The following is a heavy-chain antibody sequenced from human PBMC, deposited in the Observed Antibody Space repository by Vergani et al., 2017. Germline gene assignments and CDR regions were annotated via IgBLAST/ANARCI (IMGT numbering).Heavy chain of an antibody. CDR2: IRYDGSNK. V-gene: IGHV3-30*02. J-gene: IGHJ4*02. D-gene: IGHD5/OR15-5a*01. Sequence: QVQLVESGGGVVQPGGSLRLSCPASGFTFSMFGMHWARQAPGKGLEWVAFIRYDGSNKYYADSVKGRFTISRDNSKTTVYVQMSSLRSEDTAVYYCAKERDAREDRLPDYWGQGTLVTVSS. CDR3: AKERDAREDRLPDY. CDR1: GFTFSMFG.